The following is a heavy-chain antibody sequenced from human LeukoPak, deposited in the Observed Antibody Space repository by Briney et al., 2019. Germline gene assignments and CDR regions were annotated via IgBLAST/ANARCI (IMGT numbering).Heavy chain of an antibody. Sequence: GGSLRLSCAASGFTFSSYGMHWVRQAPGKGLEWVAVIWYDGSNKYYADSVKGRFTISRDNSKNTLYLQMNSLRAEDTAVYYCARDFTDYGDYGAFDYWGQGTLVTVSS. CDR1: GFTFSSYG. D-gene: IGHD4-17*01. V-gene: IGHV3-33*01. CDR2: IWYDGSNK. CDR3: ARDFTDYGDYGAFDY. J-gene: IGHJ4*02.